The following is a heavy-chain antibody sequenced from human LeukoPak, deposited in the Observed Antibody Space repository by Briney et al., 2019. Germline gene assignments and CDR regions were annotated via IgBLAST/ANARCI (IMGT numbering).Heavy chain of an antibody. J-gene: IGHJ6*03. CDR2: ISACNGNT. V-gene: IGHV1-18*01. CDR1: GGTFSSYT. CDR3: AIGKAAAGTGYYYYYMDV. Sequence: ASVKVSCKASGGTFSSYTISWVRQAPGQGLEWMGWISACNGNTNYAQKLQGRVTMTTDTSTSTAYMELRSLRSDDTAVYYCAIGKAAAGTGYYYYYMDVWGKGTPVTVSS. D-gene: IGHD6-13*01.